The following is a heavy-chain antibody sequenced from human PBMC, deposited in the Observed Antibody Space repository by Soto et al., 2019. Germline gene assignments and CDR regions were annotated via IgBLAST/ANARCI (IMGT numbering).Heavy chain of an antibody. V-gene: IGHV3-23*01. CDR1: GFTFSSYA. J-gene: IGHJ4*02. D-gene: IGHD2-2*01. Sequence: EVQLLESGGGLVQPGGSLRLSCTASGFTFSSYAMNWVRQAPGKGLEWVSTIGSRGTIYYADSVKGRFTISRDNSKNTVYLQLNSLRAEDAAVYYCAKYVGYCSSTSCPRSFDCWGQGTLVTVSS. CDR2: IGSRGTI. CDR3: AKYVGYCSSTSCPRSFDC.